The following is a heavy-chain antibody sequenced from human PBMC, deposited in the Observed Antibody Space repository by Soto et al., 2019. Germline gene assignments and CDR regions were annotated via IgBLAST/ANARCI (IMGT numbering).Heavy chain of an antibody. V-gene: IGHV4-39*01. Sequence: QLQLQESGPGLVKPSETLSLTCTVSGGSISSSSYYWGWIRQPPGKGLEWIGSIYYSGSTYYNPSLKSRVTISVDTSKNQFSLKLSSVTAADTAVYYCARYLSFGNIVVVPAAFPYYFDYWGQGTLVTVSS. CDR3: ARYLSFGNIVVVPAAFPYYFDY. J-gene: IGHJ4*02. CDR2: IYYSGST. CDR1: GGSISSSSYY. D-gene: IGHD2-2*01.